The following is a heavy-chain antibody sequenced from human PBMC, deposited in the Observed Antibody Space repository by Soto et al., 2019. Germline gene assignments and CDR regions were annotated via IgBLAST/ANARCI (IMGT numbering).Heavy chain of an antibody. V-gene: IGHV3-49*04. CDR1: GFTFGDYA. D-gene: IGHD1-1*01. CDR2: IRSKAYGGTT. Sequence: GGSLRLSCTAPGFTFGDYAMSWVRQAPGKGLEWVGFIRSKAYGGTTEYAASVKGRFTISRDDSKSIAYLQMNSLKIEDTAVFYCTRDGTTGTYNWFDPWGEGTLVTVSS. J-gene: IGHJ5*02. CDR3: TRDGTTGTYNWFDP.